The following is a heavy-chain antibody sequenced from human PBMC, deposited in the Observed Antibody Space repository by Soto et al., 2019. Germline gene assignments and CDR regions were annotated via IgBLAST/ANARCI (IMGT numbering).Heavy chain of an antibody. CDR1: GFTFSSYA. Sequence: EVQLLESGGGLVQPGGSLRLSCAASGFTFSSYAMSWVSQAPGKGLEWVSAISGSGGSTYYADSVKGRFTISRDNSKNTLYLQMNSLRAEDTAVYYCAKDAYYDILTNASPAFDIWGQGTMVTVSS. V-gene: IGHV3-23*01. CDR3: AKDAYYDILTNASPAFDI. J-gene: IGHJ3*02. D-gene: IGHD3-9*01. CDR2: ISGSGGST.